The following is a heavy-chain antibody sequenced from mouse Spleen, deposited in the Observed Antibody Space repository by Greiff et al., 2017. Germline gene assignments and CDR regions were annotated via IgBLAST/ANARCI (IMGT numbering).Heavy chain of an antibody. J-gene: IGHJ4*01. V-gene: IGHV2-2*01. CDR2: IWSGGST. Sequence: VKLQESGPGLVQPSQSLSITCTVSGFSLTSYGVHWVRQSPGQGLEWLGVIWSGGSTDYNAAFISRLSISKDNSKSQVFFKMNSLQAEDTAIYYCARRWDLYYYAMDYWGQGTSVTVSS. CDR3: ARRWDLYYYAMDY. CDR1: GFSLTSYG. D-gene: IGHD4-1*01.